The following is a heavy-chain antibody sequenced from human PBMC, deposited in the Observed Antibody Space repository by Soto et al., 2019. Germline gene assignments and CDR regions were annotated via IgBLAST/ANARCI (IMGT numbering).Heavy chain of an antibody. J-gene: IGHJ6*02. CDR3: ARVKIVVVPAAISAGNHYYYYGIDV. V-gene: IGHV1-69*01. CDR1: GGTFSSYA. D-gene: IGHD2-2*01. CDR2: IIPIFGTA. Sequence: VSCKASGGTFSSYAISWVRQAPGQGLEWMGGIIPIFGTANYAQKFQGRVTITADESTSTAYMELSSLRSEDTAVYYCARVKIVVVPAAISAGNHYYYYGIDVWGQGTTVTVSS.